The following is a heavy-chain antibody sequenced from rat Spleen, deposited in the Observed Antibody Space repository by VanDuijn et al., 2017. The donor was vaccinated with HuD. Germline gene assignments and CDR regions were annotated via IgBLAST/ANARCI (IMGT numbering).Heavy chain of an antibody. D-gene: IGHD1-12*01. CDR3: TRDPVIGWYLDF. Sequence: QVQLKESGPGLVQPSQTLSLTCTVSGFSLTSYHVSWVRQPPGKGLEWMGVIWTGGSTAYNSLLTSRLSISRDTSKSQVFLKMNSLQTDDTGTYYCTRDPVIGWYLDFWGPGTMVTVSS. CDR2: IWTGGST. V-gene: IGHV2-43*01. J-gene: IGHJ1*01. CDR1: GFSLTSYH.